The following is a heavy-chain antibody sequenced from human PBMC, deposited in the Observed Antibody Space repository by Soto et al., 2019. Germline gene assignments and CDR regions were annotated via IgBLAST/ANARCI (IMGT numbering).Heavy chain of an antibody. CDR3: ASVAI. J-gene: IGHJ4*02. D-gene: IGHD5-12*01. CDR1: GFTFSNYW. Sequence: EVQLVESGGGLVQPGGSLRLSCAASGFTFSNYWMNWVRQAPGKGLEWVANIKQDGTEKNYVDSVRGRFTISRDNAKNSLDLQMNRLTAEDTAVYYCASVAIWGQGTLVTVSS. V-gene: IGHV3-7*01. CDR2: IKQDGTEK.